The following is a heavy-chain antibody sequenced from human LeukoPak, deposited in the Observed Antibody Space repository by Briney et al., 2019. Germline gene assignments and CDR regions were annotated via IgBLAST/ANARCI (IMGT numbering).Heavy chain of an antibody. J-gene: IGHJ6*03. D-gene: IGHD3-10*01. CDR1: GGSISSSSYF. CDR2: VYYSGNT. Sequence: SETLSLTCSVSGGSISSSSYFWGWIRQPPGKGLEWIGSVYYSGNTYYNPSLKSRVTISVDTSKNQFSLKLSSVIAADTAVYYCARGLYGSGSYYTYYYYYYMDVWGKGTTVTVSS. CDR3: ARGLYGSGSYYTYYYYYYMDV. V-gene: IGHV4-39*07.